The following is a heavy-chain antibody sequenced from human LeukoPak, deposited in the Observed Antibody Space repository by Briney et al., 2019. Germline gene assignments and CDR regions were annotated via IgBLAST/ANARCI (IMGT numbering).Heavy chain of an antibody. CDR1: GYTFTSYD. Sequence: ASVKVSCKASGYTFTSYDINWVRQATGQGLEWMGWMNPNSGNTGYAQKFQGRVTMTTDTSTSTAYMELRSLRSDDTAVYYCARRGPGYYGSGSYYRGPTYWFDYWGQGILVTVSS. J-gene: IGHJ4*02. CDR3: ARRGPGYYGSGSYYRGPTYWFDY. CDR2: MNPNSGNT. V-gene: IGHV1-8*02. D-gene: IGHD3-10*01.